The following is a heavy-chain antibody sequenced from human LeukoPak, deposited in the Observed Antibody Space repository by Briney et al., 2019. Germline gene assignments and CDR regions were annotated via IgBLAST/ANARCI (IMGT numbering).Heavy chain of an antibody. CDR3: ARDPSNSSGWYIFFDF. CDR1: GYTFTRYG. CDR2: ISTYNGDT. V-gene: IGHV1-18*01. J-gene: IGHJ4*02. D-gene: IGHD6-19*01. Sequence: ASVKVPCKASGYTFTRYGITWVRQAPGQGLEWMGWISTYNGDTKYAQNLQGRVTMTTDTSTSTAYMELRSLRSDDTAVYYCARDPSNSSGWYIFFDFWGQGTLVAVSS.